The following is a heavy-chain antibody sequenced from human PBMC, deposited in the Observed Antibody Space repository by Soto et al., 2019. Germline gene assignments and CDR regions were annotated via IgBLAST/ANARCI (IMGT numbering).Heavy chain of an antibody. CDR3: APGDSYGDYVFWY. CDR2: ITPFNGNT. Sequence: SVKVSCKASGYTFTYRYLHWVRQAPGQALEWMGWITPFNGNTNYAQKFQDRVTITRDRSMSTAYMELSSLRSEDTAMYYCAPGDSYGDYVFWYWGQGTLVTVSS. J-gene: IGHJ4*02. CDR1: GYTFTYRY. V-gene: IGHV1-45*02. D-gene: IGHD4-17*01.